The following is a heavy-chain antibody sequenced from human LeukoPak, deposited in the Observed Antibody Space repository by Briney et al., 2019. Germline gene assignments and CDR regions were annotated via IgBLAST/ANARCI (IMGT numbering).Heavy chain of an antibody. D-gene: IGHD1-1*01. CDR1: GFTFSSYA. V-gene: IGHV3-23*01. CDR3: AKGQLVLYGLYPFDY. CDR2: ISGSGGST. J-gene: IGHJ4*02. Sequence: GGSLRLSCAASGFTFSSYAMSWVRQAPGKGLEWVSAISGSGGSTYYADSVKGRFTISRDNSKNTLYLQMNSLRAEDTAVYYCAKGQLVLYGLYPFDYWGQGTLVTVSS.